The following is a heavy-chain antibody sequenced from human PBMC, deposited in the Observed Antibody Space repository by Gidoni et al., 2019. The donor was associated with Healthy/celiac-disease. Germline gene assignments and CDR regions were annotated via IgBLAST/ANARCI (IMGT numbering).Heavy chain of an antibody. CDR2: ISAYNGNT. CDR3: ARENYYGSGSYYNFPVPLYYYGMDV. V-gene: IGHV1-18*01. J-gene: IGHJ6*02. CDR1: GYTFTSYG. D-gene: IGHD3-10*01. Sequence: QVQLVQSGAEVKKPGAAVKVSCKASGYTFTSYGISWVRQAPGQGLEWMGWISAYNGNTNDAQKLQGRVTMTTDTSTSTAYMELRSLRSDDTAVYYCARENYYGSGSYYNFPVPLYYYGMDVWGQGTTVTVSS.